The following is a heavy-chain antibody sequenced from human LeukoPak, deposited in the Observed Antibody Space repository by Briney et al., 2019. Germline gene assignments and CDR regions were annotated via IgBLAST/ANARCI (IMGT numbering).Heavy chain of an antibody. J-gene: IGHJ4*02. CDR3: ARGRGSSWYYFDS. CDR2: IYASGNT. Sequence: SETLSLTCTVSGGSISSYYWSWVRQPAGKGLVWTGRIYASGNTNYNPSLKGRVTMTVDTSKNQFSLNLSSVTAADTAVYYCARGRGSSWYYFDSWGQGTLVTVSS. CDR1: GGSISSYY. V-gene: IGHV4-4*07. D-gene: IGHD6-13*01.